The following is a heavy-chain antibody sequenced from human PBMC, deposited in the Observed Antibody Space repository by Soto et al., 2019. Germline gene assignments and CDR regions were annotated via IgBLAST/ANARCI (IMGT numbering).Heavy chain of an antibody. CDR2: ISGSGGGT. J-gene: IGHJ6*02. Sequence: GGSLRLSCAASGFTFSSYAMSWVRQAPGKGLEWVSAISGSGGGTYYADSVKGRFTISRDNSKNTLYLQMNSLRAEDTAVYYCAKDDSSGYRLYYYYYGMDVWGQGTTVTVSS. CDR1: GFTFSSYA. CDR3: AKDDSSGYRLYYYYYGMDV. D-gene: IGHD3-22*01. V-gene: IGHV3-23*01.